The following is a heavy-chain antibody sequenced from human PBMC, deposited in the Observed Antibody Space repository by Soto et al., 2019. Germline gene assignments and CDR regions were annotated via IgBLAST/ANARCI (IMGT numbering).Heavy chain of an antibody. CDR2: IYYSGST. Sequence: SETLSLTCTVSGGSISSSPYCWGWIRQPPGKGLDWIGSIYYSGSTYYNPSLKSRVTISVDTSKNQFSLKLSSVTAADTAIYYCARHFGGYSGHDYANWGQGTLVTVSS. J-gene: IGHJ4*02. CDR1: GGSISSSPYC. CDR3: ARHFGGYSGHDYAN. D-gene: IGHD5-12*01. V-gene: IGHV4-39*01.